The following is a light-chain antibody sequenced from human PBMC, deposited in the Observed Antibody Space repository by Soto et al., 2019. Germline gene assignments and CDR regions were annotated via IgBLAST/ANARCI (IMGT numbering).Light chain of an antibody. CDR1: QSVSSSY. CDR2: GAS. Sequence: EIVLTQSPGTLSLSPGERATLSCRASQSVSSSYLAWYQQKPGQAPRLLIYGASSSATGIPDRFSGSGSGTDFTVTISRLEPEDFAVYYCQQYGSSPSLTFGGGTQVEIK. J-gene: IGKJ4*01. V-gene: IGKV3-20*01. CDR3: QQYGSSPSLT.